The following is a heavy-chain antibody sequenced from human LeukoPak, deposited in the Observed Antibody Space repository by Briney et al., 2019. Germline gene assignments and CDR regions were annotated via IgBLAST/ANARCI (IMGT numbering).Heavy chain of an antibody. Sequence: ASVKVSCKASGYTFTGYYMHWVRQAPGQGLEWMGRINPNSGGTNYAQKFQGRVTITTDESTSTAYMELSSLRSEDTAVYYCAREYSSSSDTYYFDYWGQGTLVTVSS. V-gene: IGHV1-2*06. J-gene: IGHJ4*02. D-gene: IGHD6-6*01. CDR1: GYTFTGYY. CDR3: AREYSSSSDTYYFDY. CDR2: INPNSGGT.